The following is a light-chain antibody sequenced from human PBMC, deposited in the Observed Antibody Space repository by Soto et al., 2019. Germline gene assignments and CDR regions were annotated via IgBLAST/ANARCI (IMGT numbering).Light chain of an antibody. CDR3: SSYTSSSTWV. J-gene: IGLJ3*02. CDR1: SSDVGGYNY. Sequence: QSALTQPASXXXXXXXXXXISCTGTSSDVGGYNYVSWYQQHPGKAPKLMIYEVSNRPSGVSNRFSGSKSGNTASLTISGLQAEDEADYYCSSYTSSSTWVFGGGTKLTVL. V-gene: IGLV2-14*01. CDR2: EVS.